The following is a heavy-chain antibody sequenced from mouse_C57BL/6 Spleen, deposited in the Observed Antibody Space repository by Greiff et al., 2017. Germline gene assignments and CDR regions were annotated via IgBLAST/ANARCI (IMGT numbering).Heavy chain of an antibody. V-gene: IGHV2-4*01. J-gene: IGHJ4*01. CDR2: IWSGGST. Sequence: VKLQQSGPGLVQPSQSLSISCTASGFSLTSYGVHWVRQPPGKGLEWLGVIWSGGSTDYNAAFISRLSISKDNSKSQVFFKMNSLQADDTAIYYCAAYDYDAMDYWGQRTSVTVSS. CDR3: AAYDYDAMDY. CDR1: GFSLTSYG. D-gene: IGHD6-5*01.